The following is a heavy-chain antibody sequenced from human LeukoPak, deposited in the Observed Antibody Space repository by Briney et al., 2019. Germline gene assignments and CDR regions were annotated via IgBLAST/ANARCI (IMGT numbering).Heavy chain of an antibody. V-gene: IGHV3-15*01. D-gene: IGHD2-2*01. CDR2: IKSKTDGGTT. CDR1: GFAFSNAW. Sequence: GSLRLSCAASGFAFSNAWMSWVRQAPGKGLEWVGRIKSKTDGGTTDYAAPVKGRFTISRDDSKNTLYLQMNSLKTEDTAVYYCTTDRGFVVVPAAIDWGQGTLVTVSS. J-gene: IGHJ4*02. CDR3: TTDRGFVVVPAAID.